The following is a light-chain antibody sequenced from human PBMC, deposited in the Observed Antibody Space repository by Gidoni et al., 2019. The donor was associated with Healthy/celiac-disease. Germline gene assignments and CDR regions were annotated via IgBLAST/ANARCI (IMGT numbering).Light chain of an antibody. J-gene: IGKJ2*01. V-gene: IGKV3-15*01. CDR2: CAS. CDR3: QQYNNWPLYT. Sequence: SYQQKPGHAPRRLIYCASTRTTAIPARFSGSGSATEFTLTTSSLQSADVAVFYCQQYNNWPLYTFGQGTKLEIK.